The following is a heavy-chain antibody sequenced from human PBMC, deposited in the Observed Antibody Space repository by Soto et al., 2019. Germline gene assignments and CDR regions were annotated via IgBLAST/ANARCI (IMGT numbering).Heavy chain of an antibody. CDR2: ISDDGSNK. CDR3: ARDHFAISWSYFDY. J-gene: IGHJ4*02. Sequence: QVQLVESGGGVVQPGRSLRLSCAVSGFTFTNYAMHWVRQAPGKGLEWVAVISDDGSNKKYADSVKGRFTISRDNSKNTMYKKMNSRKAEDKALYYCARDHFAISWSYFDYWGQGTLVTVSS. CDR1: GFTFTNYA. V-gene: IGHV3-30-3*01. D-gene: IGHD6-13*01.